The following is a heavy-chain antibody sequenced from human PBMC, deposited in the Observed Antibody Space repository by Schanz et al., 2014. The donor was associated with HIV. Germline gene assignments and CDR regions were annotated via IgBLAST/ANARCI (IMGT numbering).Heavy chain of an antibody. CDR1: GFTFSSYG. CDR2: ISHDGINK. J-gene: IGHJ4*02. D-gene: IGHD1-1*01. Sequence: QVQLVESGGGVVQPGRSLRLSCAASGFTFSSYGFHWVRQAPGKGLEWVAVISHDGINKYYEDSVRGRFTIFRDNSKNTLYLQMNSLRGEDTAVYYCATDGGLERAFGFWGQGTLVTVSS. CDR3: ATDGGLERAFGF. V-gene: IGHV3-30*03.